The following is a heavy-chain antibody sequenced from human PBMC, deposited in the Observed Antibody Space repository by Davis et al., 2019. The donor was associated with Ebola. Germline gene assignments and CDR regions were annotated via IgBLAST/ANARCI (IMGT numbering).Heavy chain of an antibody. CDR1: GYTFTGYY. Sequence: AASVKVSCKASGYTFTGYYMYWVRQAPGQGLEWMGWINPNSGGTNYAQNVQDRVTMTTDTSTSIAYMELRSLRSDDTAVYYCARDLGKTLADHADYWGQGTLVTVSS. CDR2: INPNSGGT. D-gene: IGHD6-19*01. V-gene: IGHV1-2*02. CDR3: ARDLGKTLADHADY. J-gene: IGHJ4*02.